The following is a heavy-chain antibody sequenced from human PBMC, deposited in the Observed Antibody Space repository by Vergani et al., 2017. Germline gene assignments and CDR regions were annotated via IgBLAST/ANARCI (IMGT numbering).Heavy chain of an antibody. Sequence: VQLVESGGGVVQPGRSLRLSCAASGFTFSSYSMNWVRQAPGKGLEWVSSISSSSSYIYYADSVKGRFTISRDNAKNSLYLQMNSLRAEDTAVYYCARDSSGDYVSYYYYYMDVWGKGTMVTVSS. J-gene: IGHJ6*03. CDR1: GFTFSSYS. D-gene: IGHD4-17*01. V-gene: IGHV3-21*01. CDR2: ISSSSSYI. CDR3: ARDSSGDYVSYYYYYMDV.